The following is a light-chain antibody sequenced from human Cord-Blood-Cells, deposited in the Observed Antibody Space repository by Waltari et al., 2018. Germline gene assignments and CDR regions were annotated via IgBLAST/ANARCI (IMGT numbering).Light chain of an antibody. CDR2: WAS. V-gene: IGKV4-1*01. CDR3: QQYYSTPT. CDR1: QSVLYSSNNKNY. Sequence: DIVMTQSQDSLAVSLGERATINCKSSQSVLYSSNNKNYLAWYQQKPGQPPKLHIYWASTRESGVPDRFSGSGSGTDFTLTISSLQAEDVAVYYCQQYYSTPTFGQGTKVEIK. J-gene: IGKJ1*01.